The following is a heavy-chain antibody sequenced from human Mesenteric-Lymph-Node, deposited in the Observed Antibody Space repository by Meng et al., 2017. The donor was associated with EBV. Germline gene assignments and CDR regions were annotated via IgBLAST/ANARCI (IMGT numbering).Heavy chain of an antibody. CDR3: VHGRGGGNSAIFDY. CDR1: GFSLSTYSVG. Sequence: QTTLKESVPTLVEPTQTLTLLCPFSGFSLSTYSVGVGWIRQPPGKALKWLALIYWDDDARYSPSLKSRLTITKDTSINQVVLTMTNMDPVDTATYYCVHGRGGGNSAIFDYGGQGTLGTVSS. D-gene: IGHD4-23*01. J-gene: IGHJ4*02. V-gene: IGHV2-5*02. CDR2: IYWDDDA.